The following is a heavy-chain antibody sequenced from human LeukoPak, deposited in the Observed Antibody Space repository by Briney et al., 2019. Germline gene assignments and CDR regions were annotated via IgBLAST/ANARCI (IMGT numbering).Heavy chain of an antibody. Sequence: GGSLRLSCAASGFTFSSYGMRWVRQAPGKGLEWVSAISGSGGCTYYADSVKGRFTISRDNSKSTLYLQMNSLRVEDTAVYYCARSPPLWNGDAFDIWGQGTMVTVSS. J-gene: IGHJ3*02. CDR2: ISGSGGCT. V-gene: IGHV3-23*01. CDR3: ARSPPLWNGDAFDI. CDR1: GFTFSSYG. D-gene: IGHD1-1*01.